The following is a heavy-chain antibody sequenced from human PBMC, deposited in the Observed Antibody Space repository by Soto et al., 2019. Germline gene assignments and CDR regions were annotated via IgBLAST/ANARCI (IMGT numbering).Heavy chain of an antibody. D-gene: IGHD2-2*01. J-gene: IGHJ6*02. V-gene: IGHV3-33*01. Sequence: QVQLVESGGDVAQHGRSLSLTCAASGFTFSSYGMHWVRQAPGKGRECVADIWNDGSNKYYEDSVKGRFTNSRDYSNNPRYLRMNSRRAEDTAVYYCARDIDVIVVVPAAGYYGMDLWGQGTTVTVSS. CDR3: ARDIDVIVVVPAAGYYGMDL. CDR1: GFTFSSYG. CDR2: IWNDGSNK.